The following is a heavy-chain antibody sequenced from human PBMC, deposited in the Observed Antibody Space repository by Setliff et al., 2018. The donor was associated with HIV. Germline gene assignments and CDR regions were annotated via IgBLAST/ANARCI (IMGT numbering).Heavy chain of an antibody. V-gene: IGHV4-4*08. J-gene: IGHJ5*02. Sequence: PSETLSLTCNVSGDSISRYSWSWIRQPPGKGLEWIGHIYTTGSTNYNFSLKSRLTISVDTSKNQVSLRLTSVTAADTGVYYCARLAMRGVIGDPNWFDPWGQGTLVTVSS. CDR2: IYTTGST. CDR1: GDSISRYS. D-gene: IGHD3-16*02. CDR3: ARLAMRGVIGDPNWFDP.